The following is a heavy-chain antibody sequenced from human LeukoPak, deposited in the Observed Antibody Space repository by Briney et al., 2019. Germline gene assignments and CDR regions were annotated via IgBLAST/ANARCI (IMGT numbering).Heavy chain of an antibody. CDR2: IHYSGST. CDR3: TRAGYGDSDFDY. V-gene: IGHV4-59*01. J-gene: IGHJ4*02. D-gene: IGHD4-17*01. Sequence: TSETLSLICTVSGGSISSYYWSWIRQPPGKGLEWIGYIHYSGSTSYNPSLKSRVTISVDTSKNQISLKVRSVTAADTAVYYCTRAGYGDSDFDYWGQGTLVTVSS. CDR1: GGSISSYY.